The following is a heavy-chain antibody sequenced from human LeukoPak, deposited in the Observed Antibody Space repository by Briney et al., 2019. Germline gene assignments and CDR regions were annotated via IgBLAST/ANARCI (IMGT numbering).Heavy chain of an antibody. CDR3: ASSITMVRGVITKGSYYFDY. V-gene: IGHV4-39*01. J-gene: IGHJ4*02. Sequence: PSETLSLTCTVCGGSISSSSYYWGWIRQPPGKGLEWIGSIYYSGSTYYNPSLKSRVTISVDTSKNQFSLKLSSVTAADTAVYYCASSITMVRGVITKGSYYFDYWGQGTLVTVSS. CDR1: GGSISSSSYY. CDR2: IYYSGST. D-gene: IGHD3-10*01.